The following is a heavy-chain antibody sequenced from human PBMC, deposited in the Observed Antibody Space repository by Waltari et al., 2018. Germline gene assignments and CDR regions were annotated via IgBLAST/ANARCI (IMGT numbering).Heavy chain of an antibody. D-gene: IGHD1-26*01. J-gene: IGHJ4*02. Sequence: EVQLVQSGAEVKKPGESLKISCKGSGYTFSDYWIACVRQMPGEGLEWMGIIYPGDSKTRYSPSFQGQVSISADKSITTAYLQCSSLKASDSAMYYCARLARNGTYSYFDYWGQGTLVTVSS. CDR3: ARLARNGTYSYFDY. V-gene: IGHV5-51*01. CDR1: GYTFSDYW. CDR2: IYPGDSKT.